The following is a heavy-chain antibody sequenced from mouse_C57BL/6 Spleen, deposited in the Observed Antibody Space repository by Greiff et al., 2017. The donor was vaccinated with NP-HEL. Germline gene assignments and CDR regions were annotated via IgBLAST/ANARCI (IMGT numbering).Heavy chain of an antibody. V-gene: IGHV1-82*01. CDR1: GYAFSSSW. CDR2: IYPGDGDT. Sequence: QVQLKESGPELVKPGASVKISCKASGYAFSSSWMNWVKQRPGKGLEWIGRIYPGDGDTNYNGKFKGKATLTADKSSSTAYMQLSSLTSEDSAVYFCARSRGNPYYYAMDYWGQGTSVTVSS. CDR3: ARSRGNPYYYAMDY. D-gene: IGHD2-1*01. J-gene: IGHJ4*01.